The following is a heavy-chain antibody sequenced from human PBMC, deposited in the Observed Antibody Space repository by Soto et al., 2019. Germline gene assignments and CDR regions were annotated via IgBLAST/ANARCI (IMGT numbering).Heavy chain of an antibody. CDR1: GFDFRSYE. CDR2: IRANDESI. CDR3: ARETLRDAIDI. Sequence: XVSLVLSCVASGFDFRSYEMNWVRQAPGKGLEWVSNIRANDESIYYADSVKGRVSVSRDNAKNSLFLEMNSLRVDDTAVYYCARETLRDAIDIWGQGTMVTVSS. J-gene: IGHJ3*02. V-gene: IGHV3-48*03.